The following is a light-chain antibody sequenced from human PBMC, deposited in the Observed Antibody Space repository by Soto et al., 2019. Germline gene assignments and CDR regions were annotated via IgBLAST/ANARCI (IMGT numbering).Light chain of an antibody. V-gene: IGKV1-9*01. CDR3: KQLNSYPIN. J-gene: IGKJ4*01. CDR1: QGISSY. Sequence: DIQLTPSPSSLSACLGYMVTITCLSIQGISSYLAWYQEKPGKAPKILIYGESTLQSGVPSRFSGSGSGTDFTITISSMQNEDFENYYCKQLNSYPINCGGGTKGDIK. CDR2: GES.